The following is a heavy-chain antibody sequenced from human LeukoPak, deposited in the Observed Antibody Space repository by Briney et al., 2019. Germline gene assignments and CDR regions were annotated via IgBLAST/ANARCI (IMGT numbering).Heavy chain of an antibody. J-gene: IGHJ6*03. CDR3: ASGNCSSTSCYTGGYYYYYYMDV. V-gene: IGHV1-69*05. CDR1: GYTFTSLD. D-gene: IGHD2-2*02. Sequence: SVKVSCKASGYTFTSLDINWVRQAPGQGLEWMGGIIPIFGAANYAQQFQGRVTITTDESTTTAYMELSSLRSEDTAVYYCASGNCSSTSCYTGGYYYYYYMDVWGQGTTVTVSS. CDR2: IIPIFGAA.